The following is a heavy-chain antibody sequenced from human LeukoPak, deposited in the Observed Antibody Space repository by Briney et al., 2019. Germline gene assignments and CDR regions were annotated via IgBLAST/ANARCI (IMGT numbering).Heavy chain of an antibody. V-gene: IGHV1-18*04. Sequence: ASVKVSCKASGYTFTSYSINWVRRAXXXGLEWMGWISPSNGDTSYAQKVQDRVTMTTDTSTRTVYMELRSLGSDDTAIYYCARDSGWELRHFFFDDWGQGTLVTVSS. CDR3: ARDSGWELRHFFFDD. D-gene: IGHD4-23*01. J-gene: IGHJ4*02. CDR1: GYTFTSYS. CDR2: ISPSNGDT.